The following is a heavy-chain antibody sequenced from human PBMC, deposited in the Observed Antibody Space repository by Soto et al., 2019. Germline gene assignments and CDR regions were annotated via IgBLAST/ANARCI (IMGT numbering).Heavy chain of an antibody. D-gene: IGHD3-22*01. CDR2: ISYDGSNK. V-gene: IGHV3-30-3*01. CDR3: ARDWVSDSSGYRGLWY. CDR1: GFTFSSYA. J-gene: IGHJ4*02. Sequence: QVQLVESGGGVVQPGRSLRLSCAASGFTFSSYAMHWVRQAPGKGLEWVAVISYDGSNKYYADSVKGRFTISRDNSKNTLYLLMNSLRAEDTAVYYCARDWVSDSSGYRGLWYWGQGTLVTVSS.